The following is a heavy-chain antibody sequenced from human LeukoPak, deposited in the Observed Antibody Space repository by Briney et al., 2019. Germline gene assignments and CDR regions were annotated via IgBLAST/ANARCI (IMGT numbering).Heavy chain of an antibody. CDR1: GYTFTGYY. CDR3: ARESFMITFGGVIVSPPDY. D-gene: IGHD3-16*02. Sequence: GASVKVSCKASGYTFTGYYMHWVRQAPGQGLEWMGWINPNSGGTNYAQKFQGRVTMTRDTSISTAYMELSRLRSDDTAVYYCARESFMITFGGVIVSPPDYWGQGTLVTVSS. J-gene: IGHJ4*02. CDR2: INPNSGGT. V-gene: IGHV1-2*02.